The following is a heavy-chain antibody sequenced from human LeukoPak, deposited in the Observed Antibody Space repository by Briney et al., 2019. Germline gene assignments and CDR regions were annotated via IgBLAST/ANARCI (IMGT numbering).Heavy chain of an antibody. CDR2: ISSSSSYI. Sequence: PGGSLRLSCAASGFTFSSYSMNWVRQALGKGLEWVSSISSSSSYIYYADSVKGRFTISRDNAKNSLYLQMNSLRAEDTAVYYCARAGSSGYYYHFDYWGQGTLVTVSS. CDR3: ARAGSSGYYYHFDY. V-gene: IGHV3-21*01. J-gene: IGHJ4*02. CDR1: GFTFSSYS. D-gene: IGHD3-22*01.